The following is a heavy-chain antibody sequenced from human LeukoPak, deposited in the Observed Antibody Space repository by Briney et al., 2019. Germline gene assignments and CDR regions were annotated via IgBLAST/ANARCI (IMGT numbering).Heavy chain of an antibody. Sequence: GGSLRLSCAASGFTFSSYAMSWVRQAPGKGLEWVSYISSSSTIYYADSVKGRFTISRDNAKNSLYLQMNSLRAEDTAVYYCAREEQLVPEYYFDYWGQGTLVTVSS. V-gene: IGHV3-48*01. CDR3: AREEQLVPEYYFDY. CDR1: GFTFSSYA. D-gene: IGHD6-6*01. CDR2: ISSSSTI. J-gene: IGHJ4*02.